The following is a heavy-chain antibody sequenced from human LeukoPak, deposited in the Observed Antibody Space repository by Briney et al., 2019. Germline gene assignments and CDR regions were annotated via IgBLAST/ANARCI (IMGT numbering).Heavy chain of an antibody. CDR3: AKDIYRMVRGVAIDY. V-gene: IGHV3-53*01. CDR2: IYSGGST. Sequence: GGSLRLSCAASEFSVGSNYMTWVRQAPGKGLEWVSLIYSGGSTYYADSVKGRFTISRDNSKNTLYLQMNSLRAEDTAVYYCAKDIYRMVRGVAIDYWGQGTLVTVSS. D-gene: IGHD3-10*01. J-gene: IGHJ4*02. CDR1: EFSVGSNY.